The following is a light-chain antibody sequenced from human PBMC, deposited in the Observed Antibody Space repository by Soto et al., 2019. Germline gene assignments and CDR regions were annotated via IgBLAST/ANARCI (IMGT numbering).Light chain of an antibody. V-gene: IGKV3D-15*01. CDR2: DAS. CDR1: QSVRSN. J-gene: IGKJ1*01. CDR3: QQSYSTTWT. Sequence: ETVMTQSPATLSVSPGERATLSCRASQSVRSNLAWYQQKPGQAPRLLIYDASNRATGIPARFSGSGSGTDFTLTISSLQPEDFATYSCQQSYSTTWTFGQGTKVDIK.